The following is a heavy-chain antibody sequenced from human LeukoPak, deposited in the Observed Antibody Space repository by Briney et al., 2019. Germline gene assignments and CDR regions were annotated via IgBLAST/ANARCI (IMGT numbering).Heavy chain of an antibody. CDR3: ARRPGYYGSGSYNY. J-gene: IGHJ4*02. CDR1: GDSISSSTYY. D-gene: IGHD3-10*01. CDR2: IYYIGSTY. Sequence: SETLSLTCTVSGDSISSSTYYWGWIRQPPGKGLEWIGNIYYIGSTYYYNPSLKSRVTISVDTSKNQFSLKLSSVNAADTAVYYCARRPGYYGSGSYNYWGQGTLVTVSS. V-gene: IGHV4-39*07.